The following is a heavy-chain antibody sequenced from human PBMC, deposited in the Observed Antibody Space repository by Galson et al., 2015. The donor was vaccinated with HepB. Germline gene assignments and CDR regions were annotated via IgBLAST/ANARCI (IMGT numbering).Heavy chain of an antibody. V-gene: IGHV3-9*01. D-gene: IGHD3-22*01. J-gene: IGHJ3*02. CDR2: ISWNSGSI. CDR3: AKDIYYYDSSGSAGGAFEI. Sequence: SLRLSCAASGFTFDDYATHWVRQAPGKGLEWVSGISWNSGSIGYADSVKGRFTISRDNAKNSLYLQMNSLRAEDTALYYCAKDIYYYDSSGSAGGAFEIWGQGTMVIVSS. CDR1: GFTFDDYA.